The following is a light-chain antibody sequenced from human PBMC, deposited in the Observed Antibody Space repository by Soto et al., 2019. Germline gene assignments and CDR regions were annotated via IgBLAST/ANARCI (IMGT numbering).Light chain of an antibody. CDR3: CSYSYGSTLV. CDR1: SSDVGSYNL. CDR2: EGD. V-gene: IGLV2-23*01. J-gene: IGLJ2*01. Sequence: QSALTQPASVSGSSGQSITISCTGTSSDVGSYNLVSWHQQHPGQAPKLIIYEGDKRPSGVSNRFSGSKSGNTASLTISGLQAEDEADYYCCSYSYGSTLVFGGGTKVTVL.